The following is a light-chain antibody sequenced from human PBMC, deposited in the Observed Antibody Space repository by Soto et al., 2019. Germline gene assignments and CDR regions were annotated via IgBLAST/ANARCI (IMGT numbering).Light chain of an antibody. CDR3: QAWDSNTGV. Sequence: SSELTQPPSVSVSPGQTASITCSGDKLGDKYACWYQQKPGQSPVLVIYQNSKRPSGSPERFSGSNSGNTATLTISGTQAMDEADYYCQAWDSNTGVFGTGTKVTVL. CDR2: QNS. J-gene: IGLJ1*01. V-gene: IGLV3-1*01. CDR1: KLGDKY.